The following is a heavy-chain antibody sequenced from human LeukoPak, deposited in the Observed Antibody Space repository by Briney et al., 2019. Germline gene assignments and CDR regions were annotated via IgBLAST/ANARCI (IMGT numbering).Heavy chain of an antibody. J-gene: IGHJ6*03. D-gene: IGHD3-22*01. CDR3: AKWVEDMIVVVKHYYYYMDV. Sequence: QPGGSLRLSCAASGFTFSSYGMHWVRQAPGKGLEWVAFIRYDGSNKYYADSVKGRFTISRDNSKNTLYLQMNSLRAEDTAVYYCAKWVEDMIVVVKHYYYYMDVWGKGTTVTISS. CDR2: IRYDGSNK. V-gene: IGHV3-30*02. CDR1: GFTFSSYG.